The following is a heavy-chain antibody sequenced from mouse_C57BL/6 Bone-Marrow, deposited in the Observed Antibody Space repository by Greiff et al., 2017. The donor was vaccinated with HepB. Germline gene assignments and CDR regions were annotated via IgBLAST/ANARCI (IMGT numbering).Heavy chain of an antibody. D-gene: IGHD1-1*01. CDR1: GFSLTSYG. CDR2: IWSGGST. J-gene: IGHJ3*01. V-gene: IGHV2-2*01. CDR3: ARKRYYGSSPWFAY. Sequence: VQLQQSGPGLVQPSQSLSITCTVSGFSLTSYGVHWVRQSPGKGMEWLGVIWSGGSTDYNAAFISRLSISKDNSKSQVFFKMNSLQADDTAIYYCARKRYYGSSPWFAYWGQGTLVTVSA.